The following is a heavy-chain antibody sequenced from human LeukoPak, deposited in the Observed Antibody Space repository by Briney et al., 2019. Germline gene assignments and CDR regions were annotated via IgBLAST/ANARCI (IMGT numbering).Heavy chain of an antibody. Sequence: PSETLSLTCTVSGGSINSHSYYWGWIRQPPGKGLERIGSVYYDGTSYSNPSPKSRVAVFVDTSRDQFSLDLSFVTAADTALYYCVRHISTNTGYFDSCAREPWSPSP. CDR2: VYYDGTS. D-gene: IGHD5-24*01. V-gene: IGHV4-39*01. CDR1: GGSINSHSYY. J-gene: IGHJ4*02. CDR3: VRHISTNTGYFDS.